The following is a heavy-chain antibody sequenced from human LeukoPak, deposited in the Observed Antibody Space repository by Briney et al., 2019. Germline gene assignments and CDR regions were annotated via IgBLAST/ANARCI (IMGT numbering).Heavy chain of an antibody. J-gene: IGHJ4*02. CDR2: ISSSSTI. Sequence: GSLRLSCAASGFTFSSYSMNWVRQAPGKGLEWVSYISSSSTIYYADSVKGRFTISRDNAKNSLYLQMNSLRAEDTAVYYCAREPRYCSGGSCYGLFDYWGQGTLVTVSS. CDR3: AREPRYCSGGSCYGLFDY. V-gene: IGHV3-48*04. CDR1: GFTFSSYS. D-gene: IGHD2-15*01.